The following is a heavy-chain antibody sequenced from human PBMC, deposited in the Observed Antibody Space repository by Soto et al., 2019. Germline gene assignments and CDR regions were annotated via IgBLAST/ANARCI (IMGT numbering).Heavy chain of an antibody. J-gene: IGHJ5*02. CDR3: AKGSNFPNWFDP. CDR1: GFTLLTYA. V-gene: IGHV3-23*01. CDR2: SSDNGVRA. Sequence: WGSLRLSCVASGFTLLTYAIAFFRQAPGTGLEWVSTSSDNGVRAFYADSVKGRFTVSRDNSKNTLYLQMSSLRADDTAVYYCAKGSNFPNWFDPWGQGSLVTVSS.